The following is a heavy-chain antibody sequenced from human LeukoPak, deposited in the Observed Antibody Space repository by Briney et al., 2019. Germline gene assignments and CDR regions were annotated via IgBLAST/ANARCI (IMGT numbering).Heavy chain of an antibody. CDR1: GGSFSGYY. CDR3: ARYGSGNNWFDP. V-gene: IGHV4-34*01. D-gene: IGHD3-10*01. CDR2: INHSGRT. Sequence: SETLSLTCAVYGGSFSGYYWSWLRQPPGKGLEWVGEINHSGRTNYNPSLKSRVTLSVDTSKNQFSLKLSSVAAADTAVYYCARYGSGNNWFDPWGQGTLVTVSS. J-gene: IGHJ5*02.